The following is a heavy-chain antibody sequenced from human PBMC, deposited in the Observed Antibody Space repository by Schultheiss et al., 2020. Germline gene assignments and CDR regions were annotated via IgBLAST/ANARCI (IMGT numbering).Heavy chain of an antibody. Sequence: GESLKISCAASGFTFSSYGMHWVRQAPGKGLEWVAVIWYDGSNKYYADSVKGRFTISRDNSKNKLYLQMNSLRAEDTAVYYCAKGEDYDFWSGDYYMDVWGKGTTVTVSS. CDR3: AKGEDYDFWSGDYYMDV. CDR2: IWYDGSNK. V-gene: IGHV3-30*02. J-gene: IGHJ6*03. D-gene: IGHD3-3*01. CDR1: GFTFSSYG.